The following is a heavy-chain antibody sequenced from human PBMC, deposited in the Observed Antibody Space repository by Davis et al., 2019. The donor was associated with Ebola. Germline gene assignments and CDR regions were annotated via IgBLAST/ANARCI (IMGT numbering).Heavy chain of an antibody. D-gene: IGHD2-15*01. Sequence: GESLKISCAAPGFTFSSYSMNWVRQAPGKGLEWVSYISSSSSTIYYADSVKGRFTIPRDNAKNSLYLQMNSLRAEDTAVYYCARDLLVVATLDYYYYGMDVWGKGTTVTVSS. J-gene: IGHJ6*04. V-gene: IGHV3-48*01. CDR2: ISSSSSTI. CDR3: ARDLLVVATLDYYYYGMDV. CDR1: GFTFSSYS.